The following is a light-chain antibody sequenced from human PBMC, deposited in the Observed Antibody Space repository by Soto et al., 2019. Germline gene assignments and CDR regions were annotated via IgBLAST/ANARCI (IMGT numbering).Light chain of an antibody. J-gene: IGLJ2*01. CDR1: SSDVGGYNY. Sequence: QSALTQPASVSGSPGQSITISCTGTSSDVGGYNYVSWYQQHPGKAPKLMIYDVIHRPSGVSNRFSGSKSGNTASLTISGLQAGDEADYYCSSYTSSNTVIFGGGTKLTV. CDR2: DVI. V-gene: IGLV2-14*01. CDR3: SSYTSSNTVI.